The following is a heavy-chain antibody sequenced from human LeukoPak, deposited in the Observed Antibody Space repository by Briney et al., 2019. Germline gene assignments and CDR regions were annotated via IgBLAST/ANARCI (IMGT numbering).Heavy chain of an antibody. J-gene: IGHJ3*02. CDR1: GGSFSGYY. D-gene: IGHD2-2*01. CDR3: ARVKDIVVVPAAMHAFDI. V-gene: IGHV4-34*01. Sequence: SETLSLICAVYGGSFSGYYWSWIRQPPGKGLEWIGEVNHSGITNYKPSLKSRVTISVDTSKNQFSLKLSSLTAADTAVYYCARVKDIVVVPAAMHAFDIWGQRTMATVSS. CDR2: VNHSGIT.